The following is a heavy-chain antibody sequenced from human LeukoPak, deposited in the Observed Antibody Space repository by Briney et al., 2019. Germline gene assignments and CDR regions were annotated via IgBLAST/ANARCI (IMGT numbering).Heavy chain of an antibody. Sequence: ASVKVSCKASGYTFTHYYMHWVRQAPGQGLEWLGVINPSGGNTTFAQKFQGRVTMTRDTSTNTVYMELSSLRSEDTAVYYCARDQVIVVVPVGSSRVPSPVDLNYYFYGMDVWGQGTTVTVSS. CDR1: GYTFTHYY. CDR2: INPSGGNT. D-gene: IGHD2-2*01. CDR3: ARDQVIVVVPVGSSRVPSPVDLNYYFYGMDV. J-gene: IGHJ6*02. V-gene: IGHV1-46*01.